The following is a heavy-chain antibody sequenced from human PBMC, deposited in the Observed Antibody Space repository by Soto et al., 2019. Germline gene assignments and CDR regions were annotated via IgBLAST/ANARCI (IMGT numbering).Heavy chain of an antibody. V-gene: IGHV1-18*01. CDR2: ISAYNGNT. D-gene: IGHD3-10*01. Sequence: QVQLVQSGAEVKKPGASVKVSCKASGYTVTSYGISWVRQAPGQGLEWMGWISAYNGNTNYAQKLQGRVTMTTDTSTSTAYMELRSLRSDDTAVYYCARTGFYYYGSGSPVAVDYWGQGTLVTVSS. CDR3: ARTGFYYYGSGSPVAVDY. J-gene: IGHJ4*02. CDR1: GYTVTSYG.